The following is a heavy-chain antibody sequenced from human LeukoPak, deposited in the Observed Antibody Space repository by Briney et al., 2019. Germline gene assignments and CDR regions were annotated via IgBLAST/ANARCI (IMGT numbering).Heavy chain of an antibody. CDR2: INHSGRT. CDR3: ARSPLTGNYGDWFDP. CDR1: GGSFSGYY. Sequence: TPSETLSLTCGVYGGSFSGYYWSWIRQPPGKGLELIGEINHSGRTNYNPSLKSRATISVDTSKNQFSLKLSSVTAADTAVYYCARSPLTGNYGDWFDPWGQGTLVIVSS. J-gene: IGHJ5*02. V-gene: IGHV4-34*01. D-gene: IGHD3-9*01.